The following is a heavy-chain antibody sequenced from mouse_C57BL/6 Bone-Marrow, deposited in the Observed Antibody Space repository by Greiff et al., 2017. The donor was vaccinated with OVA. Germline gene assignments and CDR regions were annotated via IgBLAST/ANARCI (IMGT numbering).Heavy chain of an antibody. J-gene: IGHJ2*01. Sequence: VQLQQSGAELVRPGTSVKLSCKASGYTFTSYWMHWVKQRPGQGLEWIGVIDPSDSYTNYNQKFKGKATLTVDTSSSTAYMQLSSLTSEDSAVYYGAKGGYCFDYWGQGTTLTVSA. D-gene: IGHD1-1*02. CDR3: AKGGYCFDY. CDR2: IDPSDSYT. V-gene: IGHV1-59*01. CDR1: GYTFTSYW.